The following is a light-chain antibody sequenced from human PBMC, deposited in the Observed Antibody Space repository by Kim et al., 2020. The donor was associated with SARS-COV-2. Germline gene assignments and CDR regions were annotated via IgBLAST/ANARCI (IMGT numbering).Light chain of an antibody. CDR1: QDISTY. J-gene: IGKJ5*01. Sequence: ASFGHRVTITYQASQDISTYLSWYQQKPGAAPNVVIYDASELEAGVPSRFSGGVSGAFFTFTITSLQPVDVATYYSQQYGDLPITFVHGTRLEIK. CDR3: QQYGDLPIT. V-gene: IGKV1-33*01. CDR2: DAS.